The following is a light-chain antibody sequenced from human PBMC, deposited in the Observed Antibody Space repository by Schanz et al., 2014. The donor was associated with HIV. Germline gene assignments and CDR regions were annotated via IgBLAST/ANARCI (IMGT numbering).Light chain of an antibody. Sequence: EIVLTQSPGSLSLSPGGRATLSCRASQSVSSSYLAWYQQKPGQAPRLLIYGASSRATGIPDRFSGSGSGTDFTLTISILEPEDFAVYYCQHYGSSFGPGTKVDIK. V-gene: IGKV3-20*01. CDR1: QSVSSSY. J-gene: IGKJ3*01. CDR2: GAS. CDR3: QHYGSS.